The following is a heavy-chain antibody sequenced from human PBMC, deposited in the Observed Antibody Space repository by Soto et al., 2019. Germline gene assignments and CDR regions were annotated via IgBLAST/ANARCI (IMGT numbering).Heavy chain of an antibody. Sequence: QVQLQQWGAGLLTPSETLSLTCAVYGGSFSGYYWSWIRQPPGKGLEWIGEINHSGSTNYNPSLKSRVTISVDTSKNQFSLEVSSVTAADTAVYYCAIAGSYRYLAIYGGQGTLVTVSS. D-gene: IGHD3-16*02. CDR3: AIAGSYRYLAIY. CDR2: INHSGST. CDR1: GGSFSGYY. J-gene: IGHJ4*02. V-gene: IGHV4-34*01.